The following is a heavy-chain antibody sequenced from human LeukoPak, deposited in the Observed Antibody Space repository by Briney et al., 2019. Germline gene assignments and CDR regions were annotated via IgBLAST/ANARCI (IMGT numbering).Heavy chain of an antibody. CDR1: GFTSSSYA. Sequence: PGGSLRLSCAASGFTSSSYAMSWVRQAPGKGLEWVSSISNSGGRTFYTDSVKGRFTISRDNSKITLYLQMNSLRAEDTAVYYCAKSYNGYESKPDYWGQGTLVTVSS. CDR3: AKSYNGYESKPDY. J-gene: IGHJ4*02. D-gene: IGHD5-12*01. V-gene: IGHV3-23*01. CDR2: ISNSGGRT.